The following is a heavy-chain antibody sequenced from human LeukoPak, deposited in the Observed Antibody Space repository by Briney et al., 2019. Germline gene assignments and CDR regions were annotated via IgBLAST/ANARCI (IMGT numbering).Heavy chain of an antibody. J-gene: IGHJ2*01. CDR1: GASISSYY. CDR2: IYPSGNN. CDR3: AREHRSRGWLHWYFVL. D-gene: IGHD6-19*01. Sequence: SETLSLTCTVSGASISSYYWCWIRPPAGKGLEWAGRIYPSGNNTYNPSLNSQVTMPVDPTTNQYSLGLSSVTAAAPAVYYCAREHRSRGWLHWYFVLWGRGTLVTVSS. V-gene: IGHV4-4*07.